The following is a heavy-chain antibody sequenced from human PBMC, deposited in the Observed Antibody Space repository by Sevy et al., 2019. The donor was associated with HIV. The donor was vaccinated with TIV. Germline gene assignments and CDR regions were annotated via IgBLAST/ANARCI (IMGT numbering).Heavy chain of an antibody. CDR2: ISSSSSHI. J-gene: IGHJ6*02. V-gene: IGHV3-21*01. Sequence: GGSLRLSCAASGFTFSSYSMNWVRQAPGKGLEWVSSISSSSSHIYYADSVKGRFTISRDNAKNSLYLQMNSLRAEDTAVYYCARGVVPAVYYYGMDVWGQGTTVTVSS. CDR3: ARGVVPAVYYYGMDV. D-gene: IGHD2-2*01. CDR1: GFTFSSYS.